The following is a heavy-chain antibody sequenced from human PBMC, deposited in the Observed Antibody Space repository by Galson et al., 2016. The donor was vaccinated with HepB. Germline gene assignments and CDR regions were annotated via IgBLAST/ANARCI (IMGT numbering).Heavy chain of an antibody. J-gene: IGHJ4*02. D-gene: IGHD6-13*01. Sequence: SVKVSCKASGGTFSSYAISWVRQAPGQGLEWMGGINPVFGTVKYAEKFQGRVTITADKSTSTAYMELSSLRSEDTAVYCCVGNSAVGRVLTWGQGTLVTISP. CDR1: GGTFSSYA. V-gene: IGHV1-69*06. CDR3: VGNSAVGRVLT. CDR2: INPVFGTV.